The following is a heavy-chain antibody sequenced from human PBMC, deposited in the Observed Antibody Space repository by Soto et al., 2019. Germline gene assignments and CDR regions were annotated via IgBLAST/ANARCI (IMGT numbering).Heavy chain of an antibody. J-gene: IGHJ6*02. Sequence: PGGSLRLSCAASGFTFSSYAMHRVRQAPGKGLEWVAVISYDGSNKYYADSVKGRFTISRDNSKNTLYLQMNSLRAEDTAVYYCARDQVFDYDFWSGYYDYYYYGMDVWGQGTTVTVS. D-gene: IGHD3-3*01. CDR3: ARDQVFDYDFWSGYYDYYYYGMDV. CDR1: GFTFSSYA. CDR2: ISYDGSNK. V-gene: IGHV3-30-3*01.